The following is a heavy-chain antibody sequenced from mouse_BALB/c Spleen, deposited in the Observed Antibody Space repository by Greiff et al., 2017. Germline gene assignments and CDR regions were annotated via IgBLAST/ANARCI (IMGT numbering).Heavy chain of an antibody. Sequence: EVKLMESGGDLVKPGGSLKLSCAASGFTFSSYGMSWVRQTPDKRLEWVATISSGGSYTYYPDSVKGRFTISRDNAKNTLYLQMSSLKSEDTAMYYCARHPTTLMDYWGQGTSVTVSS. CDR2: ISSGGSYT. D-gene: IGHD1-1*01. CDR3: ARHPTTLMDY. CDR1: GFTFSSYG. J-gene: IGHJ4*01. V-gene: IGHV5-6*01.